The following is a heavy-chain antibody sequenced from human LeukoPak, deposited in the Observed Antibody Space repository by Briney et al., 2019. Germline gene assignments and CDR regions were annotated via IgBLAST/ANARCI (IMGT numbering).Heavy chain of an antibody. CDR3: ASSRDGYNHGYFDY. D-gene: IGHD5-24*01. J-gene: IGHJ4*02. V-gene: IGHV4-59*01. CDR1: GGSISSYY. CDR2: IFYSGST. Sequence: PSGTLSLTCPVSGGSISSYYWSWIRQPPGEGLEWIGYIFYSGSTNYNPSLKSRVTISVDTSKNQFSLKLSSVTAADTAVYYCASSRDGYNHGYFDYWGQGTLVTVSS.